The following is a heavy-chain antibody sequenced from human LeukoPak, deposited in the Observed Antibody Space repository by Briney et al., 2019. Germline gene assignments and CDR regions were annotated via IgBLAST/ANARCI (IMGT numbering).Heavy chain of an antibody. D-gene: IGHD1-26*01. J-gene: IGHJ4*02. CDR3: AKAPGRSSGSYDY. V-gene: IGHV3-33*06. CDR1: GFTFSSYG. CDR2: IWYDGSNK. Sequence: PGGSLRLSCAASGFTFSSYGMHWVRQAPGKGLEWVAVIWYDGSNKYYADSVKGRFTISRDNSKNTLYLQMNSLRAEDTAVYYCAKAPGRSSGSYDYWGQGTLVTVSS.